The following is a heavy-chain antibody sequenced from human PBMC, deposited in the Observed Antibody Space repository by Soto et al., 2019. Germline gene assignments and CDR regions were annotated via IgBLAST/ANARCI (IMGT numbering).Heavy chain of an antibody. CDR2: INASNGNT. Sequence: ASVKVSCKASGYTFTSYAMHWVRQAPGQRLEWMGWINASNGNTKYSQKFQGRVTITRDTSASTAYMELSSLRSEDTAVYYCARDSEPRTIAAAGQNWFDPWGQGTLVTVSS. CDR1: GYTFTSYA. J-gene: IGHJ5*02. CDR3: ARDSEPRTIAAAGQNWFDP. D-gene: IGHD6-13*01. V-gene: IGHV1-3*01.